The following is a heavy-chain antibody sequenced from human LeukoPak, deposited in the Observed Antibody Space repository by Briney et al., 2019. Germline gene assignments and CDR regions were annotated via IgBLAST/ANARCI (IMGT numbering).Heavy chain of an antibody. Sequence: GGSLRLSCAASGFTFSSYGMHWVRQAPGKGLERVAVISYDGSNKYYADSVKGRFTISRDNSKNTLYLQMNSLRAEDTAVYYCAKDLDEYYYYGMDVWGQGTTVTVSS. CDR2: ISYDGSNK. CDR1: GFTFSSYG. V-gene: IGHV3-30*18. CDR3: AKDLDEYYYYGMDV. J-gene: IGHJ6*02.